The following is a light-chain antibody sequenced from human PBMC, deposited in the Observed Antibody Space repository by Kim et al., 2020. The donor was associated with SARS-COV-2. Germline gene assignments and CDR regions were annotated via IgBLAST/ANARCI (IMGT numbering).Light chain of an antibody. V-gene: IGLV1-44*01. Sequence: GQSVTFSCSGTISNIGTNTVSWYQHFPGTAPELLIFRNNQRPSGVPDRFSGSKSGTSASLAISDLQSDDEADYYCAAWDDDLSAWMFGGGTQLTVL. CDR3: AAWDDDLSAWM. J-gene: IGLJ3*02. CDR2: RNN. CDR1: ISNIGTNT.